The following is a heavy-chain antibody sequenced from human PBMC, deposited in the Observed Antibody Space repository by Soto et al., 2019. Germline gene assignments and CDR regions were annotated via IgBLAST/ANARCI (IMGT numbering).Heavy chain of an antibody. CDR2: ISTSSTYI. CDR3: ASEYYDFWSGYNH. CDR1: GFTFSSYV. D-gene: IGHD3-3*01. Sequence: GGSLRLSCAASGFTFSSYVMNWVRQAPGKGLEWVSSISTSSTYIYYADSVKGRFTISRDNAKNSLYLQMNSLRAEDTAVYYCASEYYDFWSGYNHWGQGTLVTVSS. J-gene: IGHJ4*02. V-gene: IGHV3-21*06.